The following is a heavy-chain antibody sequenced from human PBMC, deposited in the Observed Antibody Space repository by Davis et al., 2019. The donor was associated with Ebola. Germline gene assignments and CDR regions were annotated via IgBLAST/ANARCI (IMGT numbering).Heavy chain of an antibody. CDR1: GFTFSNYD. CDR3: GGAWD. D-gene: IGHD1-26*01. V-gene: IGHV3-23*01. J-gene: IGHJ4*02. CDR2: ISSNGATT. Sequence: GESLKISCAASGFTFSNYDMTWVRQAPGKGLDWVSRISSNGATTYYADSVRGRFTISRDNSRNTLYLQMNSLRADDTAVYYCGGAWDWGQGTLVIVSS.